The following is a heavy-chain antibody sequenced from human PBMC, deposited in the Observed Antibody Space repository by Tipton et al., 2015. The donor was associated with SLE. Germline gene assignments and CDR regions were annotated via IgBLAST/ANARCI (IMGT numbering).Heavy chain of an antibody. Sequence: TLSLTCAVYGGSFSSYYWGWIRQPPGKGLEWIGSIYYSGSTYYNPSLKSRVTISVDTSKNQFSLKLSSVTAADTAVYYCARDKVTETRRPFYFDYWGQGTLVTVSS. CDR2: IYYSGST. CDR1: GGSFSSYY. J-gene: IGHJ4*02. CDR3: ARDKVTETRRPFYFDY. V-gene: IGHV4-39*07. D-gene: IGHD2-21*02.